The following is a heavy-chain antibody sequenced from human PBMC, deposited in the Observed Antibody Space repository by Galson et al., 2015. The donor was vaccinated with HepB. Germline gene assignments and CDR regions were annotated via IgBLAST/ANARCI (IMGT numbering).Heavy chain of an antibody. CDR1: GFAFGSYS. J-gene: IGHJ4*02. V-gene: IGHV3-23*01. CDR2: ISDSGANT. Sequence: SLRLSCAASGFAFGSYSMSWVRQAPGKGLEWVSAISDSGANTYYTDSVKGRFTISRDNSRNTLYLQMDGLRAEDTAFYYCASPGYSSGRWALDFWGQGTLVTVSS. D-gene: IGHD6-19*01. CDR3: ASPGYSSGRWALDF.